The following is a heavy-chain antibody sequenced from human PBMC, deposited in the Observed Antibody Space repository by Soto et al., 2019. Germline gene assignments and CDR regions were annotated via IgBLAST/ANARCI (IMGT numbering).Heavy chain of an antibody. CDR2: INAGNGNT. V-gene: IGHV1-3*01. Sequence: ASVKVSCKASGYTFTSYAMHWVRQAPGQRLEWMGWINAGNGNTKYSQKFQGRVTITRDTSASTAYMELSSLRSEDTAVYYCARESYGDSYYYYGMDVWGQGTTVTVSS. D-gene: IGHD4-17*01. J-gene: IGHJ6*02. CDR1: GYTFTSYA. CDR3: ARESYGDSYYYYGMDV.